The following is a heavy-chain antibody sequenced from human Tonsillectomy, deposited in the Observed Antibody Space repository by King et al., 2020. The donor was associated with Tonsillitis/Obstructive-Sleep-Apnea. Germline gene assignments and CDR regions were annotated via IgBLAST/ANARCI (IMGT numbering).Heavy chain of an antibody. CDR1: GFTFSSYS. CDR3: ARLRPFTHLPFVGVVGPNYYYYNMEF. J-gene: IGHJ6*03. D-gene: IGHD2-21*01. V-gene: IGHV3-21*01. CDR2: ISSSSRYI. Sequence: VQLVQSGGGLVKPGGSLRLSCAASGFTFSSYSMNGVRQAPGKGLEWVSSISSSSRYIYYADSVKGRFTISRDNAKNSLYLQMNSLRAEDTAVYYCARLRPFTHLPFVGVVGPNYYYYNMEFGGKGTPV.